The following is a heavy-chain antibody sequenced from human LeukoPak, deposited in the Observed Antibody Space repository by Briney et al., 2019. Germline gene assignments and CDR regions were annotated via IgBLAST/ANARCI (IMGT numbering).Heavy chain of an antibody. D-gene: IGHD5-24*01. Sequence: ASVKVSCKASGYTFTTYNINWVRQAPGQGLEWMGWISGYNGNTNYAQKLQGRVTMTTDTYTSTAYMALRSLKSDDTAVYYCARENGYKVFDYWGQGTLVTVSS. CDR3: ARENGYKVFDY. CDR2: ISGYNGNT. V-gene: IGHV1-18*01. CDR1: GYTFTTYN. J-gene: IGHJ4*02.